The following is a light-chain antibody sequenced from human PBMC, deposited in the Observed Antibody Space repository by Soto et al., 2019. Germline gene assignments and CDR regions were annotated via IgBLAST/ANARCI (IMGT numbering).Light chain of an antibody. V-gene: IGKV3-11*01. J-gene: IGKJ5*01. CDR3: QQRSNWPLIT. CDR2: DAS. CDR1: QSVNSY. Sequence: EIVLTQSPATLSLSPGERATLSCRASQSVNSYLAWYQQKPGQAPRLLIYDASNRATGIPARFSGSGSGTDFTLTISSLEPEDIAVYYCQQRSNWPLITFGQGTRLEIK.